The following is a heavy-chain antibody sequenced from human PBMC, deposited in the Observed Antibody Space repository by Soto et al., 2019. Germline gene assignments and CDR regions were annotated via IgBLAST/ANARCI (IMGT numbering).Heavy chain of an antibody. CDR3: AHAYGGRSLY. D-gene: IGHD1-26*01. J-gene: IGHJ4*02. CDR2: IYWDDSK. Sequence: QITLKESGPTLVKPTQTLTLTCTFSGFSLTTDRVGVGWIRQPPGEALEWLAVIYWDDSKTYRPSPESRLTITKDTSKNPSALTMTNMDSLDTATYYCAHAYGGRSLYWGQGTLVTVSS. CDR1: GFSLTTDRVG. V-gene: IGHV2-5*02.